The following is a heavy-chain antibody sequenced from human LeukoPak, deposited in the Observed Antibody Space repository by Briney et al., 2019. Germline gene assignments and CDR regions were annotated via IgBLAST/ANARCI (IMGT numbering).Heavy chain of an antibody. Sequence: GGSLILSCAASGFTFSRYTMHWVRQAPGKGLEWVATIWYDGSKKYYADSVKGRFTISRDNAKNSLYLQMNSLRAEDTAVYYCALAAAGTAYYYYYYGMDVWGQGTTVTVSS. CDR1: GFTFSRYT. J-gene: IGHJ6*02. CDR2: IWYDGSKK. V-gene: IGHV3-33*03. CDR3: ALAAAGTAYYYYYYGMDV. D-gene: IGHD6-13*01.